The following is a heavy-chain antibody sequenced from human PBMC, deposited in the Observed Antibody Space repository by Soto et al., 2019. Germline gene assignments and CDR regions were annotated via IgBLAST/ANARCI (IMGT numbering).Heavy chain of an antibody. J-gene: IGHJ4*02. Sequence: QITWKESGPALVNPTQTLTLTCTFSGFLLSPSAVGVGWIRQPPGKALKWLALIDWDDEKRYSPSLKSRLTITKDTSKNQVVRTMTNMDPVDTATYYCAHRQSSIVGATTHFDYWGQGTLVTVCS. CDR1: GFLLSPSAVG. CDR3: AHRQSSIVGATTHFDY. V-gene: IGHV2-5*02. D-gene: IGHD1-26*01. CDR2: IDWDDEK.